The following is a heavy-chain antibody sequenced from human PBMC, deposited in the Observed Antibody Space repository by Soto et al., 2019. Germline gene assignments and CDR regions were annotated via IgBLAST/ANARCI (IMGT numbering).Heavy chain of an antibody. Sequence: SETLSLTCTVSGGSISSYYWSWIRQPPGKGLEWIGYIYYSGSTNYNPSLKSRVTISVDTSKNQFSLKLSSVTAADTAVYYCARRYGYYYGMDVWGQGTTVTVSS. V-gene: IGHV4-59*08. CDR2: IYYSGST. CDR1: GGSISSYY. CDR3: ARRYGYYYGMDV. J-gene: IGHJ6*02. D-gene: IGHD5-18*01.